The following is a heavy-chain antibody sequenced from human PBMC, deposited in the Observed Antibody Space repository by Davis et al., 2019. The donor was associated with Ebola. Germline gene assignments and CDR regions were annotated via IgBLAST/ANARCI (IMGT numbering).Heavy chain of an antibody. CDR2: INHGGTT. V-gene: IGHV4-34*01. Sequence: PGGSLRLFCAVYGGSFSDYYWSWIRQPPGKGLDWIGDINHGGTTNHNPSLKSRVSVSVDSSKSYFSLGLESVTAADTALYWCARGVQYDSGWSQACDVWGKGTMVTVSS. CDR3: ARGVQYDSGWSQACDV. CDR1: GGSFSDYY. D-gene: IGHD6-19*01. J-gene: IGHJ3*01.